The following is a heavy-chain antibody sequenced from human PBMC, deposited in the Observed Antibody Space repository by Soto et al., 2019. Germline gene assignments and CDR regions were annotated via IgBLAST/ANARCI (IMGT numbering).Heavy chain of an antibody. CDR1: GYTFTSYY. CDR3: ASRGVAIDY. D-gene: IGHD3-3*01. Sequence: QVQLVQSGAEVKKPGASVKVSCKASGYTFTSYYMHWVRQAPGQGLEWMGIINPSAGSTSYAQKFQGRVTMTRDTSTSTDYMELSSLRSEDTAVYYCASRGVAIDYWGQGTLVTVSS. CDR2: INPSAGST. J-gene: IGHJ4*02. V-gene: IGHV1-46*01.